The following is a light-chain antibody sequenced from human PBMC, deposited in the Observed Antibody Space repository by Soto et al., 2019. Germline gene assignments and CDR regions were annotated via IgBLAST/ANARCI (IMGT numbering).Light chain of an antibody. CDR3: AAWDDSLSGPVV. V-gene: IGLV1-47*01. CDR1: SSNIGSNY. J-gene: IGLJ2*01. Sequence: QSVLTQPPSASGTPGQRVTISCSGSSSNIGSNYVYWYQQLPGTAPKLLIYRNNQRPSGVPDRFSGSQSGTSASLAISGLRSGDEADYYCAAWDDSLSGPVVFGGGTKLTVL. CDR2: RNN.